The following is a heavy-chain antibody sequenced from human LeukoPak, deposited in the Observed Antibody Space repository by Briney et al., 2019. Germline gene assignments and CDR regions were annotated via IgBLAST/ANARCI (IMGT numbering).Heavy chain of an antibody. D-gene: IGHD3-10*01. J-gene: IGHJ4*02. CDR2: IYPGDSDT. CDR1: GYSFTSYW. V-gene: IGHV5-51*01. CDR3: ARITMVRGVIMRVDY. Sequence: GESLRISCKGSGYSFTSYWIGWLRQIPGKGLEWMGIIYPGDSDTRYSPSFQGQVTISADKSISTAYLQWSSLKASDTAMYYCARITMVRGVIMRVDYWGQGTLVTVSS.